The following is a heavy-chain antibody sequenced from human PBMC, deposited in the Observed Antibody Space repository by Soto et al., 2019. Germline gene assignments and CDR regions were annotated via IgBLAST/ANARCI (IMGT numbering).Heavy chain of an antibody. CDR1: GFTFRSYW. CDR3: ATSFGSR. V-gene: IGHV3-7*01. D-gene: IGHD3-3*01. J-gene: IGHJ4*02. Sequence: AGGLLRVSCAASGFTFRSYWMSWVRQAPGKGLEWVANIKQDGSEKYYVDSVKGRFTISRDNAKNSLYLQMNSLRAEDTAVYYCATSFGSRWGQGTLVTVSS. CDR2: IKQDGSEK.